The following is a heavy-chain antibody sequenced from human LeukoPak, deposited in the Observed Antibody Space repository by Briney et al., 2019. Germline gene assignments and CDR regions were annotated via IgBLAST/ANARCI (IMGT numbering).Heavy chain of an antibody. J-gene: IGHJ4*02. CDR2: ISYDGSNK. CDR3: AKEAGLLWFGELLNYFDY. CDR1: GFTFSSYG. D-gene: IGHD3-10*01. Sequence: GGSLRLSCVASGFTFSSYGMHWVRQAPGKGLEWVAVISYDGSNKYYADSVKGRFTISRDNSKNTLYLQMNSLRAEDTAVYYCAKEAGLLWFGELLNYFDYWGQGTLVTVSS. V-gene: IGHV3-30*18.